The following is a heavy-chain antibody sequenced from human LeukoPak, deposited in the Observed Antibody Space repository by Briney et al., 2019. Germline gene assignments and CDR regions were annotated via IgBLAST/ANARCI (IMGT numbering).Heavy chain of an antibody. J-gene: IGHJ3*02. CDR2: NYYNGCT. D-gene: IGHD3-22*01. V-gene: IGHV4-39*07. CDR3: ARDRSSGYYSYAFDI. CDR1: GGSLSSKNYN. Sequence: PSETLSLTCSISGGSLSSKNYNWGWIRQPPGKGLEWTGCNYYNGCTHYNPSLNSQVTISVATSKNKLSLKLTTVTDADMDVYDCARDRSSGYYSYAFDIWGQGTMVTVSS.